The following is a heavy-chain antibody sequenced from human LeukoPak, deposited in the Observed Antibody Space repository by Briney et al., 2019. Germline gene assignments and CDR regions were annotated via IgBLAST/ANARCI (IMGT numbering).Heavy chain of an antibody. CDR3: ARDRSDQRYSSGWYYLDY. Sequence: ASVKVSCKASGYTFTSYGISWVRQAPGQGLEWMGWISAYNGNTNYAQKFQGRVTMTTDTSTSTAYMELRSLRSDDTAVYYCARDRSDQRYSSGWYYLDYWGQGTLVTVSS. V-gene: IGHV1-18*01. D-gene: IGHD6-19*01. CDR1: GYTFTSYG. J-gene: IGHJ4*02. CDR2: ISAYNGNT.